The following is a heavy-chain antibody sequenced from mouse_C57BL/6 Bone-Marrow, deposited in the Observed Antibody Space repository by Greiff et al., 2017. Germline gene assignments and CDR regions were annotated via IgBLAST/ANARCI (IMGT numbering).Heavy chain of an antibody. J-gene: IGHJ1*03. CDR2: IHPSDSDT. CDR3: AMAGYYWYFDV. Sequence: QVQLKQPGAELVKPGASVKVSCKASGYTFTSYWMHWVKQRPGQGLEWIGRIHPSDSDTNYNQKFKGKATLTVDKSSSTAYMQLSSLTSEDSAVYYCAMAGYYWYFDVWGTGTTVTVSS. V-gene: IGHV1-74*01. CDR1: GYTFTSYW. D-gene: IGHD2-2*01.